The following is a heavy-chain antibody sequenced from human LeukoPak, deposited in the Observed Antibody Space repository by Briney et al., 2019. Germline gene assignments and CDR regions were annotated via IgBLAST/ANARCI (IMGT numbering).Heavy chain of an antibody. CDR2: IRSKANSYAT. D-gene: IGHD2-15*01. CDR1: GFTFSGSA. Sequence: GGSLRLSCAASGFTFSGSAMHWVRQAPGKGLEWVGRIRSKANSYATAYAASVKGRFTISRDDSKNTAYLQMNSLKTEDTAVYYCTRQTHLGYCSGGSCYDSLNWFDPWGQGTLVTVSS. CDR3: TRQTHLGYCSGGSCYDSLNWFDP. V-gene: IGHV3-73*01. J-gene: IGHJ5*02.